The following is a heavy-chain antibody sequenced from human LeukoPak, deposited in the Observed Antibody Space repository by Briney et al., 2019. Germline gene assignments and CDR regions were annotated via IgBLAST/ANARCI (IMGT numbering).Heavy chain of an antibody. J-gene: IGHJ3*02. D-gene: IGHD2-21*02. V-gene: IGHV4-59*01. Sequence: SSETLSLTCTVSGGSISSYYWSWIRQPPGKGLEWIGYIYYSGSTNYNPSLKSRVTMSVDTSKNQFSLKLSSVTAADTAAYYCARRLPPGAFDIWGQGTMVTVSS. CDR3: ARRLPPGAFDI. CDR2: IYYSGST. CDR1: GGSISSYY.